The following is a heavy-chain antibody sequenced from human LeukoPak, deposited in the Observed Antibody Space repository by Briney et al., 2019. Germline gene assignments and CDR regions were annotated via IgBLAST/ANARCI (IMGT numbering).Heavy chain of an antibody. Sequence: SKTLSLTCTVSGGSISSSAHFWGWIRQPPGKGLEWIGTIYHSGTTYYNPSLKSRVTISVDTSRNQFSLRLNSVTAADTAVYSCARQTTGSYQWTFDYWGQGTLVTVSS. CDR1: GGSISSSAHF. V-gene: IGHV4-39*01. CDR2: IYHSGTT. CDR3: ARQTTGSYQWTFDY. J-gene: IGHJ4*02. D-gene: IGHD3-10*01.